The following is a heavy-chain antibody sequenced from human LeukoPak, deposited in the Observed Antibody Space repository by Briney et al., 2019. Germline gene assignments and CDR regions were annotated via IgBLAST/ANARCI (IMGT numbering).Heavy chain of an antibody. Sequence: GGSLRLSCAASGVTLTNYAMSWVRQAPGKGLEWVSSINPSSGTTYYADSVKGRFTIFGDNSKNTLYLQMNSLRAEDTAVYYCAKEHMAAAVYYFDYWGQGTLVTVSS. D-gene: IGHD2-15*01. J-gene: IGHJ4*02. CDR3: AKEHMAAAVYYFDY. CDR2: INPSSGTT. V-gene: IGHV3-23*01. CDR1: GVTLTNYA.